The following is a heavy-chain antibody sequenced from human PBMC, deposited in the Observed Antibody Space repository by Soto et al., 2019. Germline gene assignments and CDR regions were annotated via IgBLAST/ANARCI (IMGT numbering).Heavy chain of an antibody. Sequence: GGSLRLSCAASGFTFSSYSMNWVRQAPGKGLEWVSYISSSSSTIYYADSVKGRFTISRDNAKNSLYLQMNSLRAEDTAVYYCASYDFWSGSDYNWFDPWGQGTLVTVSS. CDR1: GFTFSSYS. CDR3: ASYDFWSGSDYNWFDP. CDR2: ISSSSSTI. J-gene: IGHJ5*02. V-gene: IGHV3-48*01. D-gene: IGHD3-3*01.